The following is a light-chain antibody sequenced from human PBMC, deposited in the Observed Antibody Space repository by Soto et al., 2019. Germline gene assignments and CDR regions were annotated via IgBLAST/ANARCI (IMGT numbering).Light chain of an antibody. V-gene: IGLV2-14*01. CDR2: DVS. J-gene: IGLJ2*01. Sequence: QSALPQPASVSGSPGQSITISCTGTSSDVGGYNYVSWYQQHPGKAPKLMIYDVSNRPSGVSNRFSGSKSANTASLTISGLQAEDEADYYCSAYTGSSTYVVFGGGTPLTVL. CDR3: SAYTGSSTYVV. CDR1: SSDVGGYNY.